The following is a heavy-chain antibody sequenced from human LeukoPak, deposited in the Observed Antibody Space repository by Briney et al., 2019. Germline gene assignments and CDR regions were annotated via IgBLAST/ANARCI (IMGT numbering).Heavy chain of an antibody. CDR1: GYTFTSYG. V-gene: IGHV1-18*01. CDR3: ARRATYYYGSSNWFDP. D-gene: IGHD3-10*01. CDR2: ISAYNGNT. J-gene: IGHJ5*02. Sequence: GASVKVSCKASGYTFTSYGISWVRQAPRQGLEWMGWISAYNGNTNYAQKLQGRVTMTTDTSTSTAYMELRSLRSDDTAVHYCARRATYYYGSSNWFDPWGQGTLVTVSS.